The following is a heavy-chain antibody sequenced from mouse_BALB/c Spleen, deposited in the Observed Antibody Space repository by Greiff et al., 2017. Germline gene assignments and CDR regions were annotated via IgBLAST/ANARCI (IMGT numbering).Heavy chain of an antibody. V-gene: IGHV3-2*02. Sequence: DVKLVESGPGLVKPSQSLSLSCTVTGYSITSDYAWNWNRQFPGNKLEWMGYISYSGSTSYNPSLKSRISITRDTSKNQFFLQLNSVTTEDTATYYCAGSGPGLAYWGQGTLVTVSA. CDR2: ISYSGST. D-gene: IGHD3-1*01. J-gene: IGHJ3*01. CDR3: AGSGPGLAY. CDR1: GYSITSDYA.